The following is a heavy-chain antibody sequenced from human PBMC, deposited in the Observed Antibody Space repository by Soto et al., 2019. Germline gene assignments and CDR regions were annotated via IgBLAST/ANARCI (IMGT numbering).Heavy chain of an antibody. Sequence: EVQLVETGGGLIQPGGSLRLSCAASGFTVSSNYMSWVRQAPGKGLEWASVIYSGGSTYYADSVKGRFTISRDHSKNTLYLQMNGLRADDTAVYYCARDSRTYGDYVGYYYGMDVWGQGTTVTVSS. CDR2: IYSGGST. V-gene: IGHV3-53*02. CDR3: ARDSRTYGDYVGYYYGMDV. J-gene: IGHJ6*02. D-gene: IGHD4-17*01. CDR1: GFTVSSNY.